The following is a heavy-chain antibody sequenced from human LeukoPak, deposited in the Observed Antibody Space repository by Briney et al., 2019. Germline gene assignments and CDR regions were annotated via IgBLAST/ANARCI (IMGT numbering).Heavy chain of an antibody. V-gene: IGHV4-39*01. CDR3: ARAYYYYYYYMDV. J-gene: IGHJ6*03. CDR2: VYYSGST. CDR1: GGSISSSSYY. Sequence: SETLSLTCTVSGGSISSSSYYWSWLRQPPGKGLEWIGSVYYSGSTYFNPSLKSRVTISVDTSKNQFSLKLSSVTAADTAVYYCARAYYYYYYYMDVWGKGTTVTVSS.